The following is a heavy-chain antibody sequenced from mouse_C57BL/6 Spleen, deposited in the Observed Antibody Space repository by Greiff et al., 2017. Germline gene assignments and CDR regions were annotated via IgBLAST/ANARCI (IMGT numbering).Heavy chain of an antibody. J-gene: IGHJ2*01. D-gene: IGHD2-4*01. V-gene: IGHV2-2*01. CDR3: ARHLFYYYSYYFGC. CDR1: GFSLTSYG. Sequence: VKVVESGPGLVQPSQSLSITCTVSGFSLTSYGVHWVRQSPGKGLEWLGVIWRGGSTDYNAAFISRLSISKDNSKSQVFFQMSSLQADDTAIYYCARHLFYYYSYYFGCWGQGTTLTVSS. CDR2: IWRGGST.